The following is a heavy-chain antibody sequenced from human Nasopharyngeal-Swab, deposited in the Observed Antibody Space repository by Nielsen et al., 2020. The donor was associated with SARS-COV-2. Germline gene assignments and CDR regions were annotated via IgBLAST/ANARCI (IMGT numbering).Heavy chain of an antibody. CDR2: SHYSGST. J-gene: IGHJ4*02. CDR3: ARGFDY. Sequence: SETLSLTCTVSGASISSYYWSWIRQPPGKGLEWVAYSHYSGSTNYNPSLKSRVTMSADTSKRQFSLMLTSVTAADTAVYYCARGFDYWGQGTLVTVSS. V-gene: IGHV4-59*08. CDR1: GASISSYY.